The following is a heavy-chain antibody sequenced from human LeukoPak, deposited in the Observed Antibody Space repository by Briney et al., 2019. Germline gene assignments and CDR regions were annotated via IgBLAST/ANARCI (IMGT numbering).Heavy chain of an antibody. CDR1: GYTFTVYY. CDR3: ASHLDYGGNSGYFHH. D-gene: IGHD4-23*01. Sequence: ASVKVSCKASGYTFTVYYMHWVRQAPGQGLEWMGWINPNSGGTNYAQKFQGRVTMTRDTSITTAYMELSRLRSDDTALYYCASHLDYGGNSGYFHHWGQGTLVTVSS. V-gene: IGHV1-2*02. J-gene: IGHJ1*01. CDR2: INPNSGGT.